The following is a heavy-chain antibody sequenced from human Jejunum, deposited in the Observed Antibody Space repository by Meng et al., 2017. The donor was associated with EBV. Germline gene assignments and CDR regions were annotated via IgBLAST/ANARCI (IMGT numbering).Heavy chain of an antibody. J-gene: IGHJ4*02. V-gene: IGHV3-11*01. CDR3: ARDPIRGYSSQGGFDY. CDR2: ISRSGDTI. Sequence: QVQRVESGGCLVKPVGSLRLSCAVSGFTFSAYYMSWIRQAPGKGLEWLSYISRSGDTIYYADSVKGRFTVSRDNAKNSLYLQMNSLGAEDTAVYYCARDPIRGYSSQGGFDYWGQGTLVTVSS. D-gene: IGHD5-12*01. CDR1: GFTFSAYY.